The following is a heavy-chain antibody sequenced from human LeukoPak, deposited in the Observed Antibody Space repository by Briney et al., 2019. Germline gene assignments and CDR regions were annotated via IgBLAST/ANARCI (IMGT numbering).Heavy chain of an antibody. Sequence: PSETLSLTCTVSGGSISSYYWSWIRQPAGKGLEWIGRTYTSGSTNYNPSLKSRVTMSVDTSKNQFSLKLSSVTAADTAVYFCSRARIAVAGTGINLDWFDSWGQGTLVTVSS. D-gene: IGHD6-19*01. CDR1: GGSISSYY. CDR2: TYTSGST. CDR3: SRARIAVAGTGINLDWFDS. J-gene: IGHJ5*01. V-gene: IGHV4-4*07.